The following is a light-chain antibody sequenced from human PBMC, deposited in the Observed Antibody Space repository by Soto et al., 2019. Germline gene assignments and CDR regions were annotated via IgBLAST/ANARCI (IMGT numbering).Light chain of an antibody. CDR1: RRDVGGYNY. Sequence: QSALTQPPSASGSPGQSVAISCTGTRRDVGGYNYVSWYQQHPGKAPKLMIYEVNKRPSGVPDRFSGSKSGNTASLTVSGLQAEDEADYYCSSYAGSSNVFGTGTRSPS. CDR2: EVN. J-gene: IGLJ1*01. CDR3: SSYAGSSNV. V-gene: IGLV2-8*01.